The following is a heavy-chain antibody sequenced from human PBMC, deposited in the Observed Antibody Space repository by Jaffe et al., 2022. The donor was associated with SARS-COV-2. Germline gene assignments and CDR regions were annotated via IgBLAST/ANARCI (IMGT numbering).Heavy chain of an antibody. J-gene: IGHJ4*02. CDR1: GFTFSSYA. CDR2: ISYDGSNK. Sequence: QVQLVESGGGVVQPGRSLRLSCAASGFTFSSYAMHWVRQAPGKGLEWVAVISYDGSNKYYADSVKGRFTISRDNSKNTLYLQMNSLRAEDTAVYYCATAGGMATITDYWGQGTLVTVSS. D-gene: IGHD5-12*01. CDR3: ATAGGMATITDY. V-gene: IGHV3-30-3*01.